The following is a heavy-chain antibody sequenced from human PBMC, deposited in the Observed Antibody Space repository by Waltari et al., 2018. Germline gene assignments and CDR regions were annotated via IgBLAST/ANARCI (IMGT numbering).Heavy chain of an antibody. D-gene: IGHD2-15*01. CDR3: AKDFLRGARPSSVVVVAASDY. Sequence: QVQLVESGGGVVQPGGSLRLSCAASGFTFSSYGMHWVRQAPGKGLEWVGFVRYDGSNKYYADSVKSRFTISRDNSKNTLYLQMNSLRAEDTAVYCCAKDFLRGARPSSVVVVAASDYWGQGTLVTVSS. V-gene: IGHV3-30*02. CDR2: VRYDGSNK. J-gene: IGHJ4*02. CDR1: GFTFSSYG.